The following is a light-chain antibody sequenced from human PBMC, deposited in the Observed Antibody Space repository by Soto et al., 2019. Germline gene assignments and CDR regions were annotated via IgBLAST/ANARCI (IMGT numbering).Light chain of an antibody. J-gene: IGLJ1*01. CDR2: EVS. V-gene: IGLV2-8*01. CDR3: SSYAGSNNFL. Sequence: QSALTQPPSASGSPGQSVTISCTGTSSDVGGYNYVSWYQQHPGKAPKLMIYEVSKRPSGVPDRFSGSKSGNTASLTVSGLQAEDEANYYSSSYAGSNNFLFGTGTQLTVL. CDR1: SSDVGGYNY.